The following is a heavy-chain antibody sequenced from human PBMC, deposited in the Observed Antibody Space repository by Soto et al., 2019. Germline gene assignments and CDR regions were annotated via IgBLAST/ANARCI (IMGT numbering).Heavy chain of an antibody. Sequence: SETLSLTCTVSGGSISSSSYYWGWIRQPPGKGLEWIGSIYYSGSTYYNPSLKSRVTISVDTSKNQFSLKLSSVTAADTAVYYSARPLYYYYYYMDVWGKGTTVTVSS. CDR1: GGSISSSSYY. V-gene: IGHV4-39*01. CDR3: ARPLYYYYYYMDV. CDR2: IYYSGST. J-gene: IGHJ6*03.